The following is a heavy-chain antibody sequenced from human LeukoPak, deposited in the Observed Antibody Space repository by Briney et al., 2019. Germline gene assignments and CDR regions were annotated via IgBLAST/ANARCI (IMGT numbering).Heavy chain of an antibody. D-gene: IGHD2/OR15-2a*01. J-gene: IGHJ3*02. CDR2: INHSGST. Sequence: SETLSLTCAVYGGSFSGYYWSWIRQPPGKGLEWIGEINHSGSTNYNPSLKSRVTISVDTSKNQFSLKLSSVTAADTAVYYCARVPLLLRFGAFDIWGQGTMVTVSS. CDR3: ARVPLLLRFGAFDI. V-gene: IGHV4-34*01. CDR1: GGSFSGYY.